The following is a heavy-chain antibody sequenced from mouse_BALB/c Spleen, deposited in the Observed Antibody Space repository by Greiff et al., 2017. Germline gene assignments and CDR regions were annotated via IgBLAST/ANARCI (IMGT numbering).Heavy chain of an antibody. CDR2: IRNKANGYTT. J-gene: IGHJ4*01. CDR3: ARDESYAMDY. CDR1: GFTFTDYY. V-gene: IGHV7-3*02. Sequence: EVKLVESGGGLVQPGGSLRLSCATSGFTFTDYYMSWVRQPPGKALEWLGFIRNKANGYTTEYSASVKGRFTISRDNSQSILYLQMNTLRAEDSATYYCARDESYAMDYWGQGTSVTVSS.